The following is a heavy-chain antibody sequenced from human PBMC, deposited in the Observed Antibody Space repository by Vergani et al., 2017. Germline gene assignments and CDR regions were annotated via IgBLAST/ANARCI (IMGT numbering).Heavy chain of an antibody. CDR2: ISWNSGSI. V-gene: IGHV3-9*01. J-gene: IGHJ3*02. Sequence: EVQLVESGGGLVQPGRSLRLSCAASGFTFDDYAMHWVRQAPGKGLEWVSGISWNSGSIGYADSVKGRFTISRDNAKNSLYLQMNSLRAEDTALYYCAKDFEHLIVVVTASHAFDIWGQGTMVTVSS. D-gene: IGHD2-21*02. CDR3: AKDFEHLIVVVTASHAFDI. CDR1: GFTFDDYA.